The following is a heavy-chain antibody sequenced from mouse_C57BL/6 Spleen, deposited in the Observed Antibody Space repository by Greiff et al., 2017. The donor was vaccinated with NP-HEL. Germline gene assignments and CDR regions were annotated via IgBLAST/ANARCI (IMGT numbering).Heavy chain of an antibody. CDR2: INPNNGGT. V-gene: IGHV1-18*01. CDR3: ARSITTVVGDFDY. J-gene: IGHJ2*01. Sequence: VQLQQSGPELVKPGASVKIPCKASGYTFTDYNMDWVKQSHGKSLEWIGDINPNNGGTIYNQKFKGKATLTVDKSSSTAYMELRSLTSEDTAVYYCARSITTVVGDFDYWGQGTTLTVSS. CDR1: GYTFTDYN. D-gene: IGHD1-1*01.